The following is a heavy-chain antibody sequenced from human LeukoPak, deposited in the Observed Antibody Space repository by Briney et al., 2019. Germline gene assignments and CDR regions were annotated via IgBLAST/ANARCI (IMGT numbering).Heavy chain of an antibody. J-gene: IGHJ6*03. Sequence: PSETLSLTCAVYGGSFSGYYWSWIRQPPGKGLEWIGEINHSGSTNYNPSLKSRVTISVDTSKNQFSLKLSSVTAADTAVYYCARHDPFNPYMDVWGKGTTVTVSS. CDR3: ARHDPFNPYMDV. CDR1: GGSFSGYY. V-gene: IGHV4-34*01. CDR2: INHSGST.